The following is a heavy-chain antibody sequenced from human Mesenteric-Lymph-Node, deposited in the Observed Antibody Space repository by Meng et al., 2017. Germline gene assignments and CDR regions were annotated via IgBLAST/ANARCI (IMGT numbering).Heavy chain of an antibody. J-gene: IGHJ6*02. CDR3: ARDPSTVVIGYYGMDV. CDR2: ISWNSGSI. V-gene: IGHV3-9*01. CDR1: GFTFDDYA. Sequence: SLKISCAASGFTFDDYAMHWVRQAPGKGLEWVSGISWNSGSIGYADSVKGRFTISRDNAKNSLYLQMNSLRAEDTAVYYCARDPSTVVIGYYGMDVWGQGTTVTVSS. D-gene: IGHD4-23*01.